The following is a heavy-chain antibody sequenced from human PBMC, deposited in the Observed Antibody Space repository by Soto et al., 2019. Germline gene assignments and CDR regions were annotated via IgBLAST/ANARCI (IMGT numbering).Heavy chain of an antibody. Sequence: GSLRLSCAASGFTFSSYAMHWVRQAPGKGLEWVAVISYDGSNKYYADSVKGRFTISRDNSKNTLYLQMNSLRAEDTAVYYCARDVNYYYDSSGPDYWGQGTLVTVSS. CDR1: GFTFSSYA. CDR2: ISYDGSNK. D-gene: IGHD3-22*01. CDR3: ARDVNYYYDSSGPDY. J-gene: IGHJ4*02. V-gene: IGHV3-30-3*01.